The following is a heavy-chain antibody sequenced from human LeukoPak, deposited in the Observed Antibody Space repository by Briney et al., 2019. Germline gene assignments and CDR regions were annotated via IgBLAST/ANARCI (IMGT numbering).Heavy chain of an antibody. CDR3: SRVHNLFDP. Sequence: SGTLSLTCAVCGGSISSSKWWSWVRQPPGTGVEWSGEIDHSGRTNYNPSLRSRATRSVDKCKNQVPLKLSSVSAADTAVGFVSRVHNLFDPWGQGTLVPVSS. J-gene: IGHJ5*02. CDR2: IDHSGRT. CDR1: GGSISSSKW. V-gene: IGHV4-4*02.